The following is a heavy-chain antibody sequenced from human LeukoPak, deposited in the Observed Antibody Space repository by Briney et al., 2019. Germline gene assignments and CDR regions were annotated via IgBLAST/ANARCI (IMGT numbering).Heavy chain of an antibody. J-gene: IGHJ4*02. D-gene: IGHD1-26*01. CDR3: ARHWELLSPLYFDY. V-gene: IGHV4-38-2*01. CDR2: IYHSGST. CDR1: GYSISSGYY. Sequence: PSETLSLTCAVSGYSISSGYYWGWIRQPPGKGLEWIGSIYHSGSTYYNPSLKSRVTISVDTSKNQFSLKLSSVTAADTAVYCCARHWELLSPLYFDYWGQGTLVTVSS.